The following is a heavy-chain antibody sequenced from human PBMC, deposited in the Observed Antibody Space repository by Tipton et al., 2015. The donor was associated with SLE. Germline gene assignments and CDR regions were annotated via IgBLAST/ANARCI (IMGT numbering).Heavy chain of an antibody. D-gene: IGHD2-15*01. CDR1: GGSFSGYY. V-gene: IGHV4-34*01. CDR3: AKDLRGDCSGGSCEDY. J-gene: IGHJ4*02. Sequence: LRLSCAVYGGSFSGYYWSWIRQPPGKGLEWIGEINHSGSTNYNPSLKSRVTISVDTSKNQFSLKLSSVTAADTAVYYCAKDLRGDCSGGSCEDYWGQGTLVTVSS. CDR2: INHSGST.